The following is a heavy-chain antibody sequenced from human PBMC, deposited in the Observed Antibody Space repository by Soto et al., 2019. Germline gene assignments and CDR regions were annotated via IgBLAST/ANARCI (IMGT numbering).Heavy chain of an antibody. CDR2: IYSGGST. V-gene: IGHV3-53*01. D-gene: IGHD3-3*01. CDR3: ARASGDYDFWSGYYGDYGMDV. J-gene: IGHJ6*02. CDR1: GFTVSSNY. Sequence: GGSLRLSCAASGFTVSSNYMSWVRQAPGKGLEWVSVIYSGGSTYYADSVKGRFTISRDNSKNTLYLQMNSLRAEDTAVYYCARASGDYDFWSGYYGDYGMDVWGQGTTVTVSS.